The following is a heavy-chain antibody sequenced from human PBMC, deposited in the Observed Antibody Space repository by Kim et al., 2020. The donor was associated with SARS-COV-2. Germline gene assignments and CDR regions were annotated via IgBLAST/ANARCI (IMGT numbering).Heavy chain of an antibody. D-gene: IGHD6-13*01. J-gene: IGHJ6*02. CDR2: IIPILGIA. CDR1: GGTFSSYA. V-gene: IGHV1-69*04. CDR3: ARENAHYSSSWHATQTNTNYYYYYGMDV. Sequence: SVKVSCKASGGTFSSYAISWVRQAPGQGLEWMGRIIPILGIANYAQKFQGRVTITADKSTSTAYMELSSLRSEDTAVYYCARENAHYSSSWHATQTNTNYYYYYGMDVWGQGTTVTVSS.